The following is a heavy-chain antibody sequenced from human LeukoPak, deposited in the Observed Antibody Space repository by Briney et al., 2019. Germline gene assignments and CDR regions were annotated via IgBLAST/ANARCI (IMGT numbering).Heavy chain of an antibody. CDR3: ARDPTSSWETAFDI. V-gene: IGHV3-21*01. D-gene: IGHD1-26*01. J-gene: IGHJ3*02. CDR2: ISSGTSYM. Sequence: GGSLRLSCAASGFTFSSYEMNWVRQAPGKGLEWVSSISSGTSYMYYADSVKGRFTISRDNAKNSLYLQMNSLRAEDTAVYYCARDPTSSWETAFDIWGQGTMVTVSS. CDR1: GFTFSSYE.